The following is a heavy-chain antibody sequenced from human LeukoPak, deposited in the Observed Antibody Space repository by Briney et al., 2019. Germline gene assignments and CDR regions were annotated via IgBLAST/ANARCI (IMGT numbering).Heavy chain of an antibody. J-gene: IGHJ4*02. CDR2: IYYSGST. CDR3: ARADGYSSGWYFDH. CDR1: GGSISSYY. Sequence: ASETLSLTCTVSGGSISSYYWSWLRQPPGKGLEWIGYIYYSGSTNYNPSLKSRVTISLDTSKNQFSLKLSAMTAADTAVYYCARADGYSSGWYFDHWGQGTLVTVSS. D-gene: IGHD6-19*01. V-gene: IGHV4-59*01.